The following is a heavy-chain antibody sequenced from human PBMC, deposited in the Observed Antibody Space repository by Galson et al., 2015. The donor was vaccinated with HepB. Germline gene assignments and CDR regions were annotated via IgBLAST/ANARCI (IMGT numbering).Heavy chain of an antibody. Sequence: CAISGDSVSSHVAAWNWSRHSPSRGLERLGRTYYRSKWSRDYAVSVKSRITIHPDTSKNQFSLQLKYVTPEDAAVYYCARYSGTGWSHWGQGTLITVSS. CDR1: GDSVSSHVAA. CDR3: ARYSGTGWSH. CDR2: TYYRSKWSR. D-gene: IGHD6-19*01. J-gene: IGHJ4*02. V-gene: IGHV6-1*01.